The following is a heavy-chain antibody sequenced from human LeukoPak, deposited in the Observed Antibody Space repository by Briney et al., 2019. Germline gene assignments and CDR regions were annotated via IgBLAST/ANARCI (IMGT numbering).Heavy chain of an antibody. CDR1: GYTFTDYY. CDR3: ASVKDIVVGGGPYYFDY. D-gene: IGHD2-15*01. J-gene: IGHJ4*02. CDR2: INPNSGDT. V-gene: IGHV1-2*02. Sequence: ASVKVSCKASGYTFTDYYMHWVRQAPGQGLEWMGWINPNSGDTNYAQRFQGRVTMTRDTSITTAYMVLSRLRSDDTAVYYCASVKDIVVGGGPYYFDYWGQGTLVTVSS.